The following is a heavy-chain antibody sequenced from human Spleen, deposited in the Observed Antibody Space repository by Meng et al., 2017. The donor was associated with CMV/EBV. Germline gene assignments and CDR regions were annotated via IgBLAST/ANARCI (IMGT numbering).Heavy chain of an antibody. CDR1: GFTFSSYSMN. V-gene: IGHV4-39*01. D-gene: IGHD6-13*01. J-gene: IGHJ4*02. CDR3: ARLASSSWWGNFDY. Sequence: ESLKISCAASGFTFSSYSMNWVRQAPGKGLEWIGSIYYSGSTYYNPSLKSRVTISVDTSKNQFSLKLSSVTAADTAVYYCARLASSSWWGNFDYWGQGTLVTVSS. CDR2: IYYSGST.